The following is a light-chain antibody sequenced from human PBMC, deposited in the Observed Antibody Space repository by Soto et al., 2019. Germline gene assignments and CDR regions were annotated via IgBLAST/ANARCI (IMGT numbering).Light chain of an antibody. CDR2: GAF. Sequence: EIVITQSPATLSVSPGERATLSCRASQSVGSNLAWYQQKPGQAPRLLIYGAFTRASGFPARFSGGGSGTEFTLTISSLQSEDFAVYYCQQYNNWPRTFGQGTKVDIK. CDR1: QSVGSN. CDR3: QQYNNWPRT. J-gene: IGKJ1*01. V-gene: IGKV3-15*01.